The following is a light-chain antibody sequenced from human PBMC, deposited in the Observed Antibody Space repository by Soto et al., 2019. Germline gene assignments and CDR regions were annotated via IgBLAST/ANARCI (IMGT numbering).Light chain of an antibody. CDR2: EVN. V-gene: IGLV2-8*01. CDR1: SSDVGGYNY. Sequence: QSVLTQPPSATGSPGQSVAISCTGTSSDVGGYNYVSWYQQHPGKAPKLMIYEVNKRPSGVPVRFSGSKSGNTASLTVSGLQAEDEGDYYCSSYAGSSNVFGTGTKVTVL. CDR3: SSYAGSSNV. J-gene: IGLJ1*01.